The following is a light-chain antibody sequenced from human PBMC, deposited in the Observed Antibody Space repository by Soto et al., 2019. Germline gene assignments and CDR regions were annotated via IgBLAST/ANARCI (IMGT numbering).Light chain of an antibody. CDR2: EVS. Sequence: QSVLTQPPSASGSPGQSVTISCTGTSSDGGGYNYVSWYQLHPGKAPKLMIYEVSKRPSGVPDRFSGSKSGNTASLTVSGLQAEDEADYYCSSYAGSNNYVFGTGTKLTVL. CDR1: SSDGGGYNY. CDR3: SSYAGSNNYV. V-gene: IGLV2-8*01. J-gene: IGLJ1*01.